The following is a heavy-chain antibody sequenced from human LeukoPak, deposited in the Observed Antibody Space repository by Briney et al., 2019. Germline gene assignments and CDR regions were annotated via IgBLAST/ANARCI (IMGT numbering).Heavy chain of an antibody. CDR3: TRPGYSSGWDGY. D-gene: IGHD6-19*01. CDR1: GFTFSGSA. CDR2: IRSKANSYAT. V-gene: IGHV3-73*01. Sequence: GGSLRLSCAASGFTFSGSAMHWVRQASGKGLEWVGRIRSKANSYATGYAASVKGRFTISRDDSKNTAYLQMNSLKTEDTAVYYCTRPGYSSGWDGYWGQGTLVTVSS. J-gene: IGHJ4*02.